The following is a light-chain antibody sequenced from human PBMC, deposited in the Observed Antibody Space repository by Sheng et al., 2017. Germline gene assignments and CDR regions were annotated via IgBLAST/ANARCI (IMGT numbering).Light chain of an antibody. J-gene: IGKJ4*01. CDR3: QQRDIWPS. CDR1: QNIRNY. Sequence: EVVLTQSPATLSLSPGDRATLSCRASQNIRNYLAWYQQRPGQSPRLLIHDASYRAAGVPARFSGSGSGTDFTLTINSLEPEDFAIYYCQQRDIWPSFGEGPRSRS. V-gene: IGKV3-11*01. CDR2: DAS.